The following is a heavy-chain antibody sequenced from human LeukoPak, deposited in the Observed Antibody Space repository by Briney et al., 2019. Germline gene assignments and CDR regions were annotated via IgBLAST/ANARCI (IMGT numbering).Heavy chain of an antibody. D-gene: IGHD3-10*01. CDR1: GYTFTSYY. Sequence: ASVKVSCKASGYTFTSYYLLWVRQAPGQGLEWMGIINPSGGSTSYAQKFQGRVTMTRDMSTSTVYMELSSLRSEDTAVYYCARVDRSLWHAGFDYWGQGTLVNVSS. CDR3: ARVDRSLWHAGFDY. J-gene: IGHJ4*02. V-gene: IGHV1-46*01. CDR2: INPSGGST.